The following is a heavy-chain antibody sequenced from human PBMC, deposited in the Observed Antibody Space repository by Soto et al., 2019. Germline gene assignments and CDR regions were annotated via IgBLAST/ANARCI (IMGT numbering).Heavy chain of an antibody. Sequence: GASVKVSCKASGYTFTSYDINWVRQATGQGLEWMGWMNPNSGNTGYVQKFQGRVTMTRNTSISTAYMELSSLRSEDTAVYYCASGYYDFWSGYYWDYYYYCGMDVWGQGTTVTVSS. J-gene: IGHJ6*02. CDR1: GYTFTSYD. CDR3: ASGYYDFWSGYYWDYYYYCGMDV. D-gene: IGHD3-3*01. CDR2: MNPNSGNT. V-gene: IGHV1-8*01.